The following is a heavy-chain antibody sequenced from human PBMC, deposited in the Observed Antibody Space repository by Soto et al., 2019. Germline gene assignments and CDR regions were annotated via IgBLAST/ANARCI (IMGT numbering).Heavy chain of an antibody. CDR1: GGTFSSYT. CDR3: ARNIAVAGEDY. J-gene: IGHJ4*02. V-gene: IGHV1-69*02. D-gene: IGHD6-19*01. CDR2: IIPILGIA. Sequence: QVQLVQSGAEVKKPGSSVKVSCRASGGTFSSYTISWVRQAPGQGLEWMGRIIPILGIANYAQKFQGRVTITADKSTSTAYMELSSLRSEHTAVYYCARNIAVAGEDYWGQGTLVTVSS.